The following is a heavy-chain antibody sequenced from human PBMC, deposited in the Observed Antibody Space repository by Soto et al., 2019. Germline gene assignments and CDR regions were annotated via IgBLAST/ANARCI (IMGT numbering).Heavy chain of an antibody. CDR1: GYTFITFG. D-gene: IGHD3-10*01. Sequence: ASVKVSCKASGYTFITFGISWVRQAPGQGLEWMGWISPYSGNTKYAQKYQDRVTMTTDTSTSTAYMELRSLRYDDTAVYYCARDVFGSGSYYNSHYYGIVVWGQGTTVTVSS. CDR2: ISPYSGNT. V-gene: IGHV1-18*01. J-gene: IGHJ6*02. CDR3: ARDVFGSGSYYNSHYYGIVV.